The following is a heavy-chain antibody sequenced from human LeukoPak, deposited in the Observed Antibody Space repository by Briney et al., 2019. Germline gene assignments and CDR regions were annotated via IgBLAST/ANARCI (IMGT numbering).Heavy chain of an antibody. D-gene: IGHD6-13*01. Sequence: PGGSLRLSCAASGFTFSDAWMNWVRQAPGKGLEWVAVISFDGSNKYYADSVKGRFTISRDNSKNTLYLQMNSLRAEDTAVYYCAKESGSSWYLWRRPLDYWGQGTLVTVSS. CDR1: GFTFSDAW. V-gene: IGHV3-30*18. CDR3: AKESGSSWYLWRRPLDY. J-gene: IGHJ4*02. CDR2: ISFDGSNK.